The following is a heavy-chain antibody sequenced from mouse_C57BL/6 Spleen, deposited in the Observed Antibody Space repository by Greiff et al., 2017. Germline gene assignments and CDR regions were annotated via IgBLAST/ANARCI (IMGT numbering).Heavy chain of an antibody. CDR1: GYTFTGYW. Sequence: VQLQQSGAELMKPGASVKLSCKATGYTFTGYWIEWVKQRPGHGLEWIGEILPGSGSTNYNEKVKGKATFTADTSSNTAYMQLSSLTTEDSAIYYCARRGYGSTTHYDAMDYWGQGTSVTVSS. CDR2: ILPGSGST. CDR3: ARRGYGSTTHYDAMDY. V-gene: IGHV1-9*01. D-gene: IGHD1-1*01. J-gene: IGHJ4*01.